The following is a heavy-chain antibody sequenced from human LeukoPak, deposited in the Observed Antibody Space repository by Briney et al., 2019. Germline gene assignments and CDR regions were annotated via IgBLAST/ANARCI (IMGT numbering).Heavy chain of an antibody. CDR3: ARNSHDSSGFNFDY. D-gene: IGHD3-22*01. CDR1: GYTFTGYY. V-gene: IGHV1-2*02. CDR2: INPNSGGT. J-gene: IGHJ4*02. Sequence: ASVKVSCKASGYTFTGYYMHWVRQAPGQGLEWMGWINPNSGGTNYAQKFQGRVTMTRDTSISTAYMELSRLRSDDTAVYYCARNSHDSSGFNFDYWGQGTLVTVSS.